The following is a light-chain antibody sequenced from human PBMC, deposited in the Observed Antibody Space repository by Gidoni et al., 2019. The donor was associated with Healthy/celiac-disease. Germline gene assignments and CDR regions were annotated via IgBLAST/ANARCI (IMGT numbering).Light chain of an antibody. CDR2: DAS. V-gene: IGKV3-11*01. J-gene: IGKJ4*01. CDR3: QQRSNWPPVT. Sequence: DIVLTQSPATLSSSPGERATLSCRASLSVSSYLAWYQQKPGQDPRLLIYDASNRATGIPARFSGSGSGTDFTLTISSLEPEDFAVYYCQQRSNWPPVTFXGXTKVEIK. CDR1: LSVSSY.